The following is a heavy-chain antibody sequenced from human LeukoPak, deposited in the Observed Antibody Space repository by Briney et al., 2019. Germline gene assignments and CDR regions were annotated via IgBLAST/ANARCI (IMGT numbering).Heavy chain of an antibody. V-gene: IGHV4-34*01. J-gene: IGHJ5*02. CDR3: ARGVLLWFGELLSYNWFDP. CDR2: INHSGST. Sequence: PSETLSLTCAVYGGSFSGYYWSWIRQPPGKGLEWIGEINHSGSTNYNPSLKSRVTPSVDPSKNQFSLKLSSVAAADTAVYYCARGVLLWFGELLSYNWFDPWGQGTLVTVSS. D-gene: IGHD3-10*01. CDR1: GGSFSGYY.